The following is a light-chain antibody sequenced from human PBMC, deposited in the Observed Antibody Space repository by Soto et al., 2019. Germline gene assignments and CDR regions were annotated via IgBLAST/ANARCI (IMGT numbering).Light chain of an antibody. CDR1: SSDVGGYSY. Sequence: QSALTQPRSVSGSPGQSVTISCTGTSSDVGGYSYVAWYQQHPGLAPRVMIYDVSKRPSEVPDRFSGSKSGNTASLSVSGLQADDEADYYCSSYAGNYTLIFGGGTKLTVL. V-gene: IGLV2-11*01. CDR2: DVS. J-gene: IGLJ2*01. CDR3: SSYAGNYTLI.